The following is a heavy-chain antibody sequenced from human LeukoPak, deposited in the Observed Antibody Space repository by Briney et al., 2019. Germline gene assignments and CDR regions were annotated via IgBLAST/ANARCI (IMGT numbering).Heavy chain of an antibody. CDR2: ISTSGST. J-gene: IGHJ4*02. CDR3: ARERGTIAVPYYFDF. CDR1: GGSISNYY. D-gene: IGHD2-15*01. V-gene: IGHV4-4*07. Sequence: PSGSLSLTCSVSGGSISNYYWSWIRQPAGKGLDWIGRISTSGSTNYQPSLRSRVTISMDASKDQFSLRLSSVTAADTAVYYCARERGTIAVPYYFDFWGPGILVTAFS.